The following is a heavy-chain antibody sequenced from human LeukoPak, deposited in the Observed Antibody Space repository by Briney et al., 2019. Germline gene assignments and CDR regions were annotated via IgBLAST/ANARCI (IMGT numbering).Heavy chain of an antibody. CDR1: GFTFIDTW. CDR2: IKSKTDGGTT. J-gene: IGHJ6*02. D-gene: IGHD1-26*01. CDR3: TTDQVGFGMDV. Sequence: GGSLRLSCAASGFTFIDTWMSWVRQAPGKGLEWVDRIKSKTDGGTTDYAAPVKGRFIISRDDSKNTLSLQMNSLKTEDAAVYFCTTDQVGFGMDVWGQGTTVTVSS. V-gene: IGHV3-15*01.